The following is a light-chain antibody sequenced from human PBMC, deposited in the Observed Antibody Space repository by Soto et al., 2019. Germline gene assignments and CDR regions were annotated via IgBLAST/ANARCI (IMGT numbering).Light chain of an antibody. CDR1: QSVSISY. V-gene: IGKV3-20*01. CDR3: QQFGSTPGT. Sequence: EIVLTQYPGTLSLSPGERATLSCRASQSVSISYLAWYQQTPGQAPRLLIYGASNRATGITDRFSGSGYGTHFHLTISSVEPEDCAVYYCQQFGSTPGTCGQGNKVEI. J-gene: IGKJ1*01. CDR2: GAS.